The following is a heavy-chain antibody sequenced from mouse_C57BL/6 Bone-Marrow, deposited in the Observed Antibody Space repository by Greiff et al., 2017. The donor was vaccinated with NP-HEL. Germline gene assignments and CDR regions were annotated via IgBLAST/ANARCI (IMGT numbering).Heavy chain of an antibody. J-gene: IGHJ3*01. CDR3: ATMVRRAWFAY. CDR2: IYPGGGYT. D-gene: IGHD2-2*01. CDR1: GYTFTNYW. Sequence: VKLMESGAELVRPGTSVKMSCKASGYTFTNYWIGWAKQRPGHGLEWIGDIYPGGGYTNYNEKFKGKATLTADKSSSTAYMQFSSLTSEDSAIYYCATMVRRAWFAYWGQGTLVTVSA. V-gene: IGHV1-63*01.